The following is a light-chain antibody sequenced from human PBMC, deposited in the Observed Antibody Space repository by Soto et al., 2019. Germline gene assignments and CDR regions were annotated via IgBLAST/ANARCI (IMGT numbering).Light chain of an antibody. CDR3: QQYNNLPFT. CDR1: QSISSN. V-gene: IGKV3-15*01. J-gene: IGKJ3*01. CDR2: GAS. Sequence: EIVMTQSPATLSVSPGERATLSCRASQSISSNLAWYQQKPGQAPRLLIYGASTRATGIPATFSVSGSGTEFTRTNSTLQSEDFAVDYWQQYNNLPFTFGPGTKVDIK.